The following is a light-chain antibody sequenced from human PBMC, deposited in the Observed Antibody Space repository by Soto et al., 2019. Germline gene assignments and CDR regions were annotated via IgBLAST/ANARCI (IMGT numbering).Light chain of an antibody. Sequence: QSVLTQPASVSGYPGQSITIPCTGTSSDVGGYNYVSWYQHHPGKAPKLMIFDVSNRPSGVSNRFSGSKSGNTASLTISGLQPEDEADYYCSSYTTSNTRQIVFGTGTKVTVL. CDR3: SSYTTSNTRQIV. CDR2: DVS. CDR1: SSDVGGYNY. J-gene: IGLJ1*01. V-gene: IGLV2-14*03.